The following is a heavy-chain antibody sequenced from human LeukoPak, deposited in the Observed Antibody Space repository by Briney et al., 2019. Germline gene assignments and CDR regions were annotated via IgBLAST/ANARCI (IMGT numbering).Heavy chain of an antibody. D-gene: IGHD6-13*01. CDR2: IYYSGST. CDR3: ARQSSSWYEINWFDP. V-gene: IGHV4-59*08. CDR1: GGPISSYY. Sequence: SETLSLTCTVSGGPISSYYWSWIRQPPGKGLEWIGYIYYSGSTNYNPSLKSRVTISVDTSKNQFSLKLSSVTAADTAVYYCARQSSSWYEINWFDPWGQGTLVTVSS. J-gene: IGHJ5*02.